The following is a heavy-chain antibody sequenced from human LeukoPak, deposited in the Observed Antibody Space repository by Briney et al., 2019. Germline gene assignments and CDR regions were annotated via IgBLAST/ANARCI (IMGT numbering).Heavy chain of an antibody. CDR2: IIPIFGTA. CDR1: GGTFSSYA. V-gene: IGHV1-69*13. J-gene: IGHJ4*02. Sequence: SVKVSCKASGGTFSSYAISWVRQAPGQGLEWMGGIIPIFGTANYAQKFQGRVTITADESTSTAYMELSSLRSEDTAVYYCARAGDKTDLDSSGGFDYWGQGTLVTVSS. D-gene: IGHD3-22*01. CDR3: ARAGDKTDLDSSGGFDY.